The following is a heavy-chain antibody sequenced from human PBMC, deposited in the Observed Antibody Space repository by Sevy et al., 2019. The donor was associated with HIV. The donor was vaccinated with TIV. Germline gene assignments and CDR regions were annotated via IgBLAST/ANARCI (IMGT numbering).Heavy chain of an antibody. CDR1: GGFITSFY. Sequence: SETLSLTCTVSGGFITSFYWNWIRQPPGKALEWIANIYYNGHINYNPSLKSRVTLSLDTSKNQFSLRLSSVTAADTAMYYCEGENAWGRGYSWGQGTLVTVSS. D-gene: IGHD1-26*01. CDR2: IYYNGHI. CDR3: EGENAWGRGYS. J-gene: IGHJ4*02. V-gene: IGHV4-59*08.